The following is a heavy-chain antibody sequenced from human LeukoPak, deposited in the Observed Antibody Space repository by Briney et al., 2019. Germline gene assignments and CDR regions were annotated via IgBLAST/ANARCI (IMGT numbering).Heavy chain of an antibody. V-gene: IGHV4-30-2*01. J-gene: IGHJ3*02. Sequence: SQTLSLTCTVSGGSISSGGYYWSWIRQPPGKGLEWIGYIYHSGSTYYNPSLKSRVTISVDRSKNQFSLRLSSVTAADTAVYYCASGQLSLDAFDIWGQGTMVTVSS. CDR1: GGSISSGGYY. D-gene: IGHD1-1*01. CDR2: IYHSGST. CDR3: ASGQLSLDAFDI.